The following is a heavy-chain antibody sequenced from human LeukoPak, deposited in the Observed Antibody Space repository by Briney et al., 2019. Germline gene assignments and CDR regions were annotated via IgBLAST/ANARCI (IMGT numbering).Heavy chain of an antibody. V-gene: IGHV1-69*01. J-gene: IGHJ2*01. CDR1: GGTFGSYV. Sequence: GASVKVSCKASGGTFGSYVISWVRQAPGQGLEWMGGIIPIFGTAHYAQKFQGRLTITADEYTSTVYMEMSSLRSEDTAMYYRAKEGDTALVTGYFDLWGRGTLVTVSS. CDR2: IIPIFGTA. CDR3: AKEGDTALVTGYFDL. D-gene: IGHD5-18*01.